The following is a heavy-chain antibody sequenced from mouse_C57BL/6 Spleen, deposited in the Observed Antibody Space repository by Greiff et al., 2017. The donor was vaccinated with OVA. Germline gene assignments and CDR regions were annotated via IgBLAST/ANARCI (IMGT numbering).Heavy chain of an antibody. CDR2: ISYDGSN. CDR3: ARDQDYYYGSTLNWYFDV. CDR1: GYSITSGYY. J-gene: IGHJ1*03. D-gene: IGHD1-1*01. Sequence: DVKLQESGPGLVKPSQSLSLTCSVTGYSITSGYYWNWIRQFPGNKLEWMGYISYDGSNNYNPSLKNRISITRDTSKNQFFLKLNSVTTEDTATYYCARDQDYYYGSTLNWYFDVWGTGTTVTVSS. V-gene: IGHV3-6*01.